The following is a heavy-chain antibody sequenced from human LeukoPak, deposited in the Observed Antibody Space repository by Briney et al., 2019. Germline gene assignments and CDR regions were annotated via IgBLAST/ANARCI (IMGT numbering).Heavy chain of an antibody. Sequence: GGSLRLSCAASGFTFNNFAVNWVRQAPGKGLEWVSSISGSGDSTYYADSVKGRFTISRDNSKNTVYLQMNSLRAEDTAVYYCAKWDAYIESWGQGTLVTVSS. CDR2: ISGSGDST. CDR1: GFTFNNFA. D-gene: IGHD3-16*01. V-gene: IGHV3-23*01. CDR3: AKWDAYIES. J-gene: IGHJ5*02.